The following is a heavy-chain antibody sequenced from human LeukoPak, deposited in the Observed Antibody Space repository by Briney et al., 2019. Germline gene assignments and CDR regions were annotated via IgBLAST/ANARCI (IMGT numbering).Heavy chain of an antibody. Sequence: ASVKVSCKASGYTSTGYYRHWVRQAPGQGLEWIEWINPNSGGTNYAQKFQGRVTTTRDTSISTAYMELSRLRSDDTAVYFFEQKTAYDILTGYYRGGYFDYWGQGTLVTVSS. J-gene: IGHJ4*02. CDR2: INPNSGGT. CDR3: EQKTAYDILTGYYRGGYFDY. D-gene: IGHD3-9*01. CDR1: GYTSTGYY. V-gene: IGHV1-2*02.